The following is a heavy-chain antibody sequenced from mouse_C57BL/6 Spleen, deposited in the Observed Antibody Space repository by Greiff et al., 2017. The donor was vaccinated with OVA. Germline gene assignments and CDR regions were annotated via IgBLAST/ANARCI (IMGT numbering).Heavy chain of an antibody. J-gene: IGHJ4*01. D-gene: IGHD1-1*01. CDR3: ARRANYYGSSYYAMDY. V-gene: IGHV1-52*01. CDR2: IDPSDSET. Sequence: QVQLQQSGAELVRPGSSVKLSCKASGYTFTSYWMHWVKQRPIQGLEWIGNIDPSDSETHYNQKFKDKATLTVDKSSSTAYMQLSSLTSEDSAVYYCARRANYYGSSYYAMDYWGQGTSVTVSS. CDR1: GYTFTSYW.